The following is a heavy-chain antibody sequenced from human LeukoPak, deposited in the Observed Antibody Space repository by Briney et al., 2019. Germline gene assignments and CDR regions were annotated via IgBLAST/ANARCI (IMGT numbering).Heavy chain of an antibody. Sequence: SETLSLTCTVSGGSISSSSYYWGWIRQPPGKGLEWIGSIYYSGSTYYNPSLKSRVTISVDTSKNQFSLKLSSVTAADTAVYYCARHVRMVKPFDYWGQGTLVTVSS. CDR1: GGSISSSSYY. D-gene: IGHD3-10*02. J-gene: IGHJ4*02. CDR2: IYYSGST. V-gene: IGHV4-39*01. CDR3: ARHVRMVKPFDY.